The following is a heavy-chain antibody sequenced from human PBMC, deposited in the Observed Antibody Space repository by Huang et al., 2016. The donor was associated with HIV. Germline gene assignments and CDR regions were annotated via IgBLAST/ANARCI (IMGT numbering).Heavy chain of an antibody. Sequence: EVQLVESGGGLVQPGGSLRLSCAASGFTFSSYSMNWVRQAPGKGLEWVSYISRSSSTIYYADSVKGRFTISRDNAKNSLYLQMNSRRAEDTAVYYCARVRAAAGTSTTDAFDIWGQGTMVTVSS. CDR1: GFTFSSYS. CDR2: ISRSSSTI. CDR3: ARVRAAAGTSTTDAFDI. D-gene: IGHD6-13*01. J-gene: IGHJ3*02. V-gene: IGHV3-48*01.